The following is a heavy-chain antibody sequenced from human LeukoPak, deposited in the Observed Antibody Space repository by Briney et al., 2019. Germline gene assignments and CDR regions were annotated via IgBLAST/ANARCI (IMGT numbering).Heavy chain of an antibody. V-gene: IGHV5-51*01. J-gene: IGHJ5*02. CDR1: GYSFTSYW. D-gene: IGHD3-16*02. CDR2: IYPGDSDT. CDR3: ARLARITFGGVIAPYNWSDP. Sequence: GESLKISCKGSGYSFTSYWIGWVRQMPGKGLEWMGIIYPGDSDTRYSPSFQGQVTISADKSISTAYLQWSSLKASDTAMYYCARLARITFGGVIAPYNWSDPWGQGTLVTVSS.